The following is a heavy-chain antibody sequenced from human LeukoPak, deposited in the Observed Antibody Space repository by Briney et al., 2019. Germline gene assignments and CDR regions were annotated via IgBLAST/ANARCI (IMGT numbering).Heavy chain of an antibody. Sequence: GKSLRLSCAVTGFTFSSSTMHWVRLAPGKGLEWVAIVSYDGTDKHYADSVKGRFTISRDNSKNMVYLQMNSLRLEDTAVYYCARDSWDILTGYYSHYFDYWGQGTLVTVSS. J-gene: IGHJ4*02. CDR3: ARDSWDILTGYYSHYFDY. V-gene: IGHV3-30*04. CDR1: GFTFSSST. D-gene: IGHD3-9*01. CDR2: VSYDGTDK.